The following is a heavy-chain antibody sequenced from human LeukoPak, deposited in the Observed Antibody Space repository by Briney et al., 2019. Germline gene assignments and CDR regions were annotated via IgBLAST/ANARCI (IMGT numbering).Heavy chain of an antibody. D-gene: IGHD2-15*01. CDR3: AKVAPDIVVVVAAIQGWFGP. Sequence: GGSLRLSCAASGFTFSSYAMSWVRQAPGKGLEWVSAISGSGGSTYYADSVKGRFTISRDNSKNTLYLQMNSLRAEDTAVYYCAKVAPDIVVVVAAIQGWFGPWGQGTLVTVSS. CDR2: ISGSGGST. J-gene: IGHJ5*02. CDR1: GFTFSSYA. V-gene: IGHV3-23*01.